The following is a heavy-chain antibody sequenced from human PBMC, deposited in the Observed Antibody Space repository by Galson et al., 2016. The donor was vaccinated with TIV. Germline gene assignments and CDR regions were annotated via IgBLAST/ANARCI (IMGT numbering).Heavy chain of an antibody. D-gene: IGHD2-21*02. CDR1: GFTFDDYG. Sequence: SLRLSCAASGFTFDDYGMHWVRQPPGKGLEWVSGITWNSVGIDYADSVKGRFTISRDNAKNSLYLQMNSLRPYDTALCYCAKEQSCGGDCYLFDFWGQGALVTVSS. V-gene: IGHV3-9*01. CDR3: AKEQSCGGDCYLFDF. J-gene: IGHJ4*02. CDR2: ITWNSVGI.